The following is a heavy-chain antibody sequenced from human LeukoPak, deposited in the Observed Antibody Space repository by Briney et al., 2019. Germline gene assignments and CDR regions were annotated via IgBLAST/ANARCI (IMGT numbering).Heavy chain of an antibody. V-gene: IGHV4-59*08. CDR1: GGSISSYY. CDR2: IYYSGST. CDR3: ARHAPSRLWFGGD. D-gene: IGHD3-10*01. Sequence: SETLSLTCTVSGGSISSYYWSWIRQPPGEGLEWIGYIYYSGSTNYNPSLKSRVTISVDTSKNQFSLKLSSMTAADTAVYYCARHAPSRLWFGGDWGQGTLVTVSS. J-gene: IGHJ4*02.